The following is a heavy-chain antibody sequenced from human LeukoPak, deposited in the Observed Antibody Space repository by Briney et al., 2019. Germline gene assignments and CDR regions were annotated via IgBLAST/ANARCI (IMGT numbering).Heavy chain of an antibody. CDR1: RFTFSSYS. Sequence: GGSLRLSCAASRFTFSSYSMNWVRQAPGKGLEWVSYISSSSSTIYYADSVKGRFTISRDNAKNSLYLQMNSLRAEDTAVYYCARDHRVVPAAITNWGQGTLVTVSS. CDR2: ISSSSSTI. V-gene: IGHV3-48*01. J-gene: IGHJ4*02. D-gene: IGHD2-2*02. CDR3: ARDHRVVPAAITN.